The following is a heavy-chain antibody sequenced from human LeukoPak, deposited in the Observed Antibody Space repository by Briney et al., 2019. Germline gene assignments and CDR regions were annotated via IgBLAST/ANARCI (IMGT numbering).Heavy chain of an antibody. CDR1: GFTFTRYT. J-gene: IGHJ4*02. Sequence: GGSLRLSCAASGFTFTRYTMHWVRRAPGKGLEWVALVLYNGSKKYYADSVKGRFTLSRDNSKNTLSLEMNALRADDTAVYYCVRDNYGGILDFWGQGTLVTVSS. V-gene: IGHV3-30*04. CDR3: VRDNYGGILDF. D-gene: IGHD2-21*01. CDR2: VLYNGSKK.